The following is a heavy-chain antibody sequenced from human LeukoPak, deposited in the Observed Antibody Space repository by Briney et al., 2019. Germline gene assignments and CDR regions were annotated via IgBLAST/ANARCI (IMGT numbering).Heavy chain of an antibody. CDR2: ISYDGSNK. V-gene: IGHV3-30*18. Sequence: PGGSLRLSCAASGFTFSSYGMHWVRQAPGKGLEWVAVISYDGSNKYYADSVKGRFTISRDNSKNTLYLQMNSLRAEDTAVYYCAKRSLDAFDIWGQGTMVTVSS. CDR1: GFTFSSYG. CDR3: AKRSLDAFDI. D-gene: IGHD1-26*01. J-gene: IGHJ3*02.